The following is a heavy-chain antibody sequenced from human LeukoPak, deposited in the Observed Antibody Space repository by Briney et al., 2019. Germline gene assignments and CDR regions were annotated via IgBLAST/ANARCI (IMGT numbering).Heavy chain of an antibody. CDR3: AKDLGYYGSGSYYNQWLFDY. CDR2: IRYDGSNK. J-gene: IGHJ4*02. V-gene: IGHV3-30*02. CDR1: GFTFSSYG. Sequence: GGSPRLSCAASGFTFSSYGMHWVRQAPGKGLEWVAFIRYDGSNKYYADSVKGRFTISRDNSKNTLYLQMNSLRAEDTAVYYCAKDLGYYGSGSYYNQWLFDYWGQGTLVTVSS. D-gene: IGHD3-10*01.